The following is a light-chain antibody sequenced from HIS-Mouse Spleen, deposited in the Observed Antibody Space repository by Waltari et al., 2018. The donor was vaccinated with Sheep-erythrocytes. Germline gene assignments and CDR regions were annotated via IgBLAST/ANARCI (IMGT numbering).Light chain of an antibody. J-gene: IGLJ3*02. V-gene: IGLV2-23*01. Sequence: QSALTQPASVSGSPGQSITISCTGTSSDVGSYNLVPWYQQHPGKAPKLMMYEGSKRPAGVSNRCSGSKSGNTASLTIAGLQAEDEADYYCCSYAGSSTPWVFGGGTKLTVL. CDR1: SSDVGSYNL. CDR2: EGS. CDR3: CSYAGSSTPWV.